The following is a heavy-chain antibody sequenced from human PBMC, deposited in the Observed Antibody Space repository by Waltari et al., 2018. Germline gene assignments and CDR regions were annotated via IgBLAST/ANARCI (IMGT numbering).Heavy chain of an antibody. V-gene: IGHV3-23*03. J-gene: IGHJ1*01. CDR1: GFTFSSYA. CDR3: AKTGNWNYPDAEYFQH. Sequence: EVQLLESGGGLVQPGGSLRLSCAASGFTFSSYAMIWVRQAPGKGLEWVSVIYSGGSTYYADSVKGRFTISRDNSKNTLYLQMNSLRAEDTAVYYCAKTGNWNYPDAEYFQHWGQGTLVTVSS. D-gene: IGHD1-7*01. CDR2: IYSGGST.